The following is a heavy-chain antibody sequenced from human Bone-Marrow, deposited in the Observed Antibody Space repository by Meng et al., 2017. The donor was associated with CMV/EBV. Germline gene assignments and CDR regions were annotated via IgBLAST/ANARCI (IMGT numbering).Heavy chain of an antibody. CDR3: ARRYSSSSYYFDY. D-gene: IGHD6-13*01. Sequence: SETLSLTCTVSGGSISSSSYYWGWIRQPPGKGLEWIGSIYYSGSTYYNPSLKSRVTISVDTSKNQFSLKLSSVTAADTAVYYCARRYSSSSYYFDYWGQGTLVTVS. V-gene: IGHV4-39*01. CDR1: GGSISSSSYY. CDR2: IYYSGST. J-gene: IGHJ4*02.